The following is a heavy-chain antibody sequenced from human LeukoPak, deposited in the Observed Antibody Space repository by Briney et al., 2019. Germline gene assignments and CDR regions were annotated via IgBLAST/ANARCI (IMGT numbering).Heavy chain of an antibody. CDR3: ARDVKWLEMGDAFDI. D-gene: IGHD6-19*01. V-gene: IGHV3-30-3*01. Sequence: GGSLRLSCAASGFTFSSYAMHWVRQAPGKGLEWVAVISYDGSNKYYADSVKGRFTISRDNSKNTLYLQMNSLRAEDTAVYCCARDVKWLEMGDAFDIWGQGTMVTVSS. CDR1: GFTFSSYA. CDR2: ISYDGSNK. J-gene: IGHJ3*02.